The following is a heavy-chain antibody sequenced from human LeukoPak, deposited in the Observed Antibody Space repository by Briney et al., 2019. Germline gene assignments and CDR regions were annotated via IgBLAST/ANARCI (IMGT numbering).Heavy chain of an antibody. CDR3: ASYLTSTPSGMDV. D-gene: IGHD2/OR15-2a*01. V-gene: IGHV3-74*01. CDR2: ISTDGSSR. J-gene: IGHJ6*02. CDR1: GFTFSSYW. Sequence: GGSPRLSCAASGFTFSSYWMHWLRQEPRKGLVWVSRISTDGSSRSYADSVKGRFTISRDNGKNTLYLQMNSLRAEDTAVYYCASYLTSTPSGMDVWGQGATVTVSS.